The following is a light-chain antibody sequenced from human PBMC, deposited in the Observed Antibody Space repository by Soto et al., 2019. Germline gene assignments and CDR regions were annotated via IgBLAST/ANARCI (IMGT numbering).Light chain of an antibody. CDR3: QQYHSYQVT. CDR1: QSISSW. CDR2: KAS. Sequence: DIQMTQSPSTLSASVGDRVIITCRASQSISSWLAWYQQKPGRAPNVLIYKASSLESGVPSRFSGSGSGTEFSLTISSLQSDDFASYYCQQYHSYQVTFGQGTRLEIK. V-gene: IGKV1-5*03. J-gene: IGKJ5*01.